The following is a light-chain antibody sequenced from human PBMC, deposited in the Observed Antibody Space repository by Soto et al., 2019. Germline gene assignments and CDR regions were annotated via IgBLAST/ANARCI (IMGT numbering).Light chain of an antibody. CDR3: QVWDSSTDQNVV. J-gene: IGLJ2*01. V-gene: IGLV3-21*02. Sequence: SYELTQPPSVSVAPGQTARITCGGNKIGTKSVHWYQQKPGQAPVLDVFDDSDRPSGIPERFSGSNSGNTATLTISRVEAGDEADYYCQVWDSSTDQNVVFGGGTKLTVL. CDR1: KIGTKS. CDR2: DDS.